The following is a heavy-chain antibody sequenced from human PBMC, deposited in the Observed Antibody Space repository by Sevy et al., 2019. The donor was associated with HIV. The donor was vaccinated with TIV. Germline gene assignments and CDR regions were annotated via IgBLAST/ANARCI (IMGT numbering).Heavy chain of an antibody. CDR3: ARGGTSLFAP. CDR1: GGSVGSISDYY. D-gene: IGHD2-15*01. V-gene: IGHV4-61*08. Sequence: SETLSLTCSVSGGSVGSISDYYWRWIRQPPGKGLEWIGYINYSRSTKFTPSLKSRVTISVDTSKNQFSLKLTSVTAADTAVYYCARGGTSLFAPWGQGTLVTVSS. CDR2: INYSRST. J-gene: IGHJ5*02.